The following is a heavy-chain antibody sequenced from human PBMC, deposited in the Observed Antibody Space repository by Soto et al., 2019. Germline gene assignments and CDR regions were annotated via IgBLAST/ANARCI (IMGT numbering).Heavy chain of an antibody. Sequence: EVQLEESGGDLVKPGGSLRLSCAASGFTLSNIAMSWVRQAPGKGLEWVSVVSGAGITTKYAAAVKGRFTVSRDNSKNTLSLQMGSLRAEDTGIYYCAKGRLRGLYNGNFDYWGQGTLVTVSS. CDR3: AKGRLRGLYNGNFDY. V-gene: IGHV3-23*04. CDR2: VSGAGITT. J-gene: IGHJ4*02. CDR1: GFTLSNIA. D-gene: IGHD3-10*01.